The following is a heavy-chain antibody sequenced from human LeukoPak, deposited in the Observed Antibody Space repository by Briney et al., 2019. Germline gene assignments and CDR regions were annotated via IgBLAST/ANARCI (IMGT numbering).Heavy chain of an antibody. J-gene: IGHJ2*01. CDR1: GYTFTSYY. D-gene: IGHD1-26*01. CDR2: INPSGGST. V-gene: IGHV1-46*01. Sequence: ASVKVSCKASGYTFTSYYMHWVRQAPGQGLEWMGIINPSGGSTSYAQKFQGRVTMTRDTFTSTVYMELSSLRSEDTAVYYCARDRGSYIPYWYFDLWGRGTLVTVSS. CDR3: ARDRGSYIPYWYFDL.